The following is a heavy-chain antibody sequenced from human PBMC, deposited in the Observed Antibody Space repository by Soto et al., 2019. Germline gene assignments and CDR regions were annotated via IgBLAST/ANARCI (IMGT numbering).Heavy chain of an antibody. Sequence: ASVKVSCKASGYTFTSYGISWVRQAPGQGLEWMGWISAYNGNTNYAQKLQGRVTMTTDTSTSTAYMELRSLRSDDTAVYYCARGGYYEILAGYYKEGYYVDYGGRCTLVTVSS. J-gene: IGHJ4*02. CDR3: ARGGYYEILAGYYKEGYYVDY. CDR2: ISAYNGNT. CDR1: GYTFTSYG. D-gene: IGHD3-9*01. V-gene: IGHV1-18*04.